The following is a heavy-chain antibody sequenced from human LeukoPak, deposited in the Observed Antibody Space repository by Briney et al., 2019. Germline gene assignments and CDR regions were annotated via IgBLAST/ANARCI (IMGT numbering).Heavy chain of an antibody. CDR1: GFIFSNYG. Sequence: PGESLRLSCEASGFIFSNYGMHWVRQAPGKGLEWVALIWYDGKTKFHADSVKGRFTISRDNSGNTLFLQMSSLRVEDTAIYYCGREWGRIAVAGGPGYWGQGALVTVSS. CDR2: IWYDGKTK. CDR3: GREWGRIAVAGGPGY. V-gene: IGHV3-33*01. D-gene: IGHD6-19*01. J-gene: IGHJ4*02.